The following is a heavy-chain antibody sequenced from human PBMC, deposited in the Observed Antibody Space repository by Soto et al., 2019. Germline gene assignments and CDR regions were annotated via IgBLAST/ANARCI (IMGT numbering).Heavy chain of an antibody. CDR2: ISYDGSYK. J-gene: IGHJ2*01. Sequence: QVQLVESGGGVVQPGRSLRLSCAASGFTFSSYGMHWVRQAPGKGLEWVAVISYDGSYKYYADSVKGRFTISRDNSKNTLYLQMNILRAEDTAVYYCAKWGRGFDLWGRGTLVTVSS. CDR1: GFTFSSYG. V-gene: IGHV3-30*18. D-gene: IGHD3-10*01. CDR3: AKWGRGFDL.